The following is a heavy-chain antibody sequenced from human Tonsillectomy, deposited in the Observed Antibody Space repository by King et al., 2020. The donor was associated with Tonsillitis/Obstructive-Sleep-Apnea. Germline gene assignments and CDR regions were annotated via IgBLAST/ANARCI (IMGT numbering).Heavy chain of an antibody. CDR1: GFTFRSYL. CDR2: IKEDESEK. Sequence: QLVQSGGGFVQPGGSLRLSCAASGFTFRSYLMSWVRQAPGKGLEWVANIKEDESEKKYVDSVKGRFTISRDNRKKLLYLQMNSLRVGDTAVYYCGRAETGSYYYHMDVWGKGTTVTVSS. D-gene: IGHD3-10*01. CDR3: GRAETGSYYYHMDV. V-gene: IGHV3-7*04. J-gene: IGHJ6*03.